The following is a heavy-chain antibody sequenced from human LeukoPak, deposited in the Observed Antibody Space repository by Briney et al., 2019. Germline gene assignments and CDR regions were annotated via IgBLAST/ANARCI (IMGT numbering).Heavy chain of an antibody. V-gene: IGHV1-2*02. Sequence: GASVKVSCKASGYTFTGYYMHWVRQAPGQGLEWMGWINPNSGGTNYAQKFQGRVTMTRDTSISTAYMELSRLRSDDTAVYYCAREGGDGIVGALRGYMDVWGEGTTVTVSS. CDR3: AREGGDGIVGALRGYMDV. D-gene: IGHD1-26*01. CDR1: GYTFTGYY. CDR2: INPNSGGT. J-gene: IGHJ6*03.